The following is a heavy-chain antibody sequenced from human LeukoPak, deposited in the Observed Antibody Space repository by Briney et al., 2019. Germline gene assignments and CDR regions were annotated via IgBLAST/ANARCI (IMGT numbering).Heavy chain of an antibody. J-gene: IGHJ4*02. CDR2: IKPGGIT. D-gene: IGHD3-10*01. Sequence: PSETLSLTCTVYGGTLGNYFWSWLRQPPGKGLEWIGQIKPGGITNHNPSLKSRVTIPLDTSKNQLSLNLISPPVADKALYYGVRGFSGVVWDYGGQGTLVTVSS. V-gene: IGHV4-34*01. CDR3: VRGFSGVVWDY. CDR1: GGTLGNYF.